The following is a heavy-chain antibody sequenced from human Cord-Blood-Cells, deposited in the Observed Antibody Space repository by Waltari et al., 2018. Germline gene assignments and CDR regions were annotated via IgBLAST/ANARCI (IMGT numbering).Heavy chain of an antibody. CDR2: ISYDGSNK. CDR1: GFTFRSYA. V-gene: IGHV3-30-3*01. J-gene: IGHJ4*02. D-gene: IGHD1-1*01. Sequence: QVQLVESGGGVVQPGRSLRLSCAASGFTFRSYAIHWVRQAPGKGLEWVAVISYDGSNKYYADSVKGRFTISRDNSKNTLYLQMNSLRAEDTAVYYCASQFGWERLGGLFDYWGQGTLVTVSS. CDR3: ASQFGWERLGGLFDY.